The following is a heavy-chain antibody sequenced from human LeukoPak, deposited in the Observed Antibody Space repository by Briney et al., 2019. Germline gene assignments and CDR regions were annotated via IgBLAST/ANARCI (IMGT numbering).Heavy chain of an antibody. D-gene: IGHD6-19*01. V-gene: IGHV4-4*07. CDR3: ARDRGSSGWYDAFDI. CDR2: IYTSGST. CDR1: AGSISSYY. Sequence: PSETLSLTCTVSAGSISSYYWSWIRQPAGKGLEWIGRIYTSGSTNYNPSLKSRVTMSVDTSKNQFSLKLSSVTAADTAVYYCARDRGSSGWYDAFDIWGQGTMVTVSS. J-gene: IGHJ3*02.